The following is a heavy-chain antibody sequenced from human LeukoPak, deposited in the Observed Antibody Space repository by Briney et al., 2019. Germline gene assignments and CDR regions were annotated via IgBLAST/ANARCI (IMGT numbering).Heavy chain of an antibody. Sequence: GGSLGLSCAASGFIFSSYGMHWVRQAPGKGLEWVAVMWYDGSNKYYADSVKGRFTISRDNSKNTLYLQMNSQRAEDTAVYYCVSFYETYWGRGTLVTVSS. J-gene: IGHJ4*02. CDR2: MWYDGSNK. D-gene: IGHD2/OR15-2a*01. CDR1: GFIFSSYG. CDR3: VSFYETY. V-gene: IGHV3-33*01.